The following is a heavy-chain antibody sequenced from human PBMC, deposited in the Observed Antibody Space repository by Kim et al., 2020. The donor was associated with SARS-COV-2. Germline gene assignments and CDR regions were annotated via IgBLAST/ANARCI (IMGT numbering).Heavy chain of an antibody. J-gene: IGHJ3*02. D-gene: IGHD3-16*01. CDR3: SRGRGDAFDN. CDR1: GFTVSSNY. Sequence: GGSLRLSCAASGFTVSSNYMTWVRQAPGKGLEWVSVIYSGGSTFYADSVKGRFTISRDNSKNTLYLHMNSLRGEDTAVYYCSRGRGDAFDNWGQGTMVTVSS. V-gene: IGHV3-66*01. CDR2: IYSGGST.